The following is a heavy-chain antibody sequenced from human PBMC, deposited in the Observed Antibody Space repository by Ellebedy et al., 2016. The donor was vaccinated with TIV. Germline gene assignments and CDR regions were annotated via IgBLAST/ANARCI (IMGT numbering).Heavy chain of an antibody. CDR1: GVSVSSDY. CDR2: ISYSGST. J-gene: IGHJ6*04. Sequence: PSETLSLTCTVSGVSVSSDYWSWIRQPSGEGLEWIGYISYSGSTNYNPSLKSRVAISLDTSENQISLNLTSVTAADTAVYYCARETALRGVNYGMDVWGKGTTVTVFS. V-gene: IGHV4-59*02. D-gene: IGHD3-10*01. CDR3: ARETALRGVNYGMDV.